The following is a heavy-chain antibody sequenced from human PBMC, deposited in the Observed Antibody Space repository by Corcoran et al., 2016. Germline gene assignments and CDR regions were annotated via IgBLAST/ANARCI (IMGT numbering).Heavy chain of an antibody. D-gene: IGHD2-2*01. Sequence: EVQLVESGGGLIQPGGSLRLSCAASGFTVSSNYMSWVRQAPGKGLEWVSVIYSGGSTYYADSVKGRFTISRDNSKNTLYLQMNSLRAEDTAVYYCARASHCSSTSCYWGYYYYGMDGWGQGTTVTVSS. CDR1: GFTVSSNY. J-gene: IGHJ6*02. CDR3: ARASHCSSTSCYWGYYYYGMDG. V-gene: IGHV3-53*01. CDR2: IYSGGST.